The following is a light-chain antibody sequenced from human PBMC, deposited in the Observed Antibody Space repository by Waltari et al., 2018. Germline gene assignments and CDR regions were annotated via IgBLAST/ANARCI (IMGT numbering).Light chain of an antibody. CDR1: QHIYSN. CDR3: QQYNRWPPIT. J-gene: IGKJ5*01. Sequence: EIVMTQSPATLSVSQGERATLSCRASQHIYSNLAWYQQKPGQPPRLLIYDASTRATGIPARFTGSGSGTEFTLTISSLQSEDSAVYSCQQYNRWPPITFGQGTRLEIK. V-gene: IGKV3D-15*01. CDR2: DAS.